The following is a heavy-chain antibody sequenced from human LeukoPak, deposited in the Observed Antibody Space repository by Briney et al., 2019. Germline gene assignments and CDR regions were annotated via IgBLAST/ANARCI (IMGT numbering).Heavy chain of an antibody. CDR2: INDRGRT. CDR3: ARDPTTVYNVAYYFDS. Sequence: PSETLSLTCAVYGLSFSGSYWSWVRQSPEGGLEWIGEINDRGRTNYNPSLQSRLTLSVDTSKKQFSLKLRSVTAADTAIYFCARDPTTVYNVAYYFDSWGQGTQVTVSS. V-gene: IGHV4-34*01. J-gene: IGHJ4*02. D-gene: IGHD4-17*01. CDR1: GLSFSGSY.